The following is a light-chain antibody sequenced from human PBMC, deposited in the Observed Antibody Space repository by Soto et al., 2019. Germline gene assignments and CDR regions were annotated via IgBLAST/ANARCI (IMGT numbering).Light chain of an antibody. V-gene: IGLV3-21*04. CDR1: NIGTKS. CDR3: QVWDGDSDHVV. CDR2: YDS. Sequence: ELTQPPSVSVAPGETASITCEENNIGTKSVHWYQQKPGQAPVLLMSYDSDRPSGIPERFAGSNFGSTATLTISRVEAGDEADYYCQVWDGDSDHVVFGGGTKLTVL. J-gene: IGLJ3*02.